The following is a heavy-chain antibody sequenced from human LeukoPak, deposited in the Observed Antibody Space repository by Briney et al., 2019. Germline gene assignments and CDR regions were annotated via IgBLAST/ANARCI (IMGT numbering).Heavy chain of an antibody. CDR1: GFTVSSIY. V-gene: IGHV3-66*01. CDR3: ARAYGSDWPGIFDY. CDR2: IYSGGST. D-gene: IGHD6-19*01. J-gene: IGHJ4*02. Sequence: PGGSLRLSCAASGFTVSSIYMSWVRQAPGKGLEWVSVIYSGGSTYYADSVKGRLTISRDNSKNTLDLQMNSLRVEDTAVYYCARAYGSDWPGIFDYWGQGTLVTVSS.